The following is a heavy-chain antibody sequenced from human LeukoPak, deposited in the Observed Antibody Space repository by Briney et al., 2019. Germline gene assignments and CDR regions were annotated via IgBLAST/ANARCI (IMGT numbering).Heavy chain of an antibody. CDR3: ARDRISINALDM. CDR2: ISHIGST. J-gene: IGHJ3*02. D-gene: IGHD1-14*01. CDR1: GAFISGHY. V-gene: IGHV4-59*11. Sequence: PSETLSLTCTVSGAFISGHYWTWIRQPPGKELEWIGYISHIGSTNYNPSLKSRVTISVDTSRNQFSLKLTTVTAADAAVYYCARDRISINALDMWGQGTMVTVSS.